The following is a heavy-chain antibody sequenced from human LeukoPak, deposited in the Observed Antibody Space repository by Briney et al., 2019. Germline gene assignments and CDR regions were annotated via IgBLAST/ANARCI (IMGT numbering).Heavy chain of an antibody. CDR1: GFTFSSYA. Sequence: GGSLRLSCAASGFTFSSYAMSWVRQAPGKGLEWIASTGLSNSLGYADSVKGRFTISRDNGENSVYLQMNSLRAEDTAVYFCARERSYCSGATCSLDLWGQGTLVTVSS. D-gene: IGHD2-15*01. CDR3: ARERSYCSGATCSLDL. CDR2: TGLSNSL. J-gene: IGHJ5*02. V-gene: IGHV3-21*01.